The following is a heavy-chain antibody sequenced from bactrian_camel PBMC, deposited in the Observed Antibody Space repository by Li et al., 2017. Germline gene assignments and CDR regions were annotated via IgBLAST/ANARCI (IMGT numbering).Heavy chain of an antibody. CDR1: GYSVSSGC. D-gene: IGHD5*01. J-gene: IGHJ6*01. CDR3: AAREPKYGCGLTRRGFSY. V-gene: IGHV3S54*01. CDR2: IGTPDSST. Sequence: VQLVESGGGSVEAGGSLRLSCAVSGYSVSSGCMGWFRQLPGEERSAVAAIGTPDSSTLYVDSVKGRFTISRDDAKNTLSLQMNNLKPEDTAMYYCAAREPKYGCGLTRRGFSYWGQGTQVTVS.